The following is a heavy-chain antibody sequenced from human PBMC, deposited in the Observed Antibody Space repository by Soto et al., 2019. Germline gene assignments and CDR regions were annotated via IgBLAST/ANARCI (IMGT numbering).Heavy chain of an antibody. V-gene: IGHV1-18*01. D-gene: IGHD6-13*01. Sequence: QVQLVQSGAEVKKPGASVKVSCKASGYTFTSYGISWVRQAPGQGLEWMGWISAYNGNTNYAQKLQGRVTMTTDTSTRTAYMELRSLRSDDTAGYYCASGPDGGYGYSSSWYGYWGQGTLVTVSS. CDR1: GYTFTSYG. CDR2: ISAYNGNT. CDR3: ASGPDGGYGYSSSWYGY. J-gene: IGHJ4*02.